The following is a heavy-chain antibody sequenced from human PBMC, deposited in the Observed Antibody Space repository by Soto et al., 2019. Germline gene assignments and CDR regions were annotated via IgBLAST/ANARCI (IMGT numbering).Heavy chain of an antibody. Sequence: SETLSLACTVSGGSISSYYWSWIRQPPGQGLEWIGYIYYSGSTNYNPSLKSRVTISVDTSKSQFSLKLSSVTAADTAVYYCARESTYYDYVWGSYRLVAYWGQGTLVTVSS. D-gene: IGHD3-16*02. CDR1: GGSISSYY. CDR2: IYYSGST. V-gene: IGHV4-59*01. J-gene: IGHJ4*02. CDR3: ARESTYYDYVWGSYRLVAY.